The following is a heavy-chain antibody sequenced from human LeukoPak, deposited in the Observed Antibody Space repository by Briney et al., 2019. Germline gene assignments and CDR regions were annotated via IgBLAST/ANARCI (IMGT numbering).Heavy chain of an antibody. V-gene: IGHV1-8*01. Sequence: HRASVKVSCKASGYTFTSYDINWVRQATGQGLEWMGWMNPNSGNTGYAQKFQGRVTMTRNTSISTAYMELSSLRAEDTAVYYCAREPGGPITMGDYWGQGTLVTVSS. CDR1: GYTFTSYD. J-gene: IGHJ4*02. CDR2: MNPNSGNT. CDR3: AREPGGPITMGDY. D-gene: IGHD3-10*01.